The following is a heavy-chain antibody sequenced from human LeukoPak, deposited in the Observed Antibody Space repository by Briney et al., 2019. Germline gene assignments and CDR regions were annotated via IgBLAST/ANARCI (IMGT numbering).Heavy chain of an antibody. Sequence: GGSLRLSCAASGFTSSSYALNWVPQAPGKGLEWVATVSGSGDRMYHADSVKGRFTISRDNSKNTIYLQMNGLRAEDTALYYCAKAAAAPGFDFWGQGTLVTVSS. V-gene: IGHV3-23*01. CDR2: VSGSGDRM. CDR1: GFTSSSYA. J-gene: IGHJ4*02. CDR3: AKAAAAPGFDF. D-gene: IGHD6-13*01.